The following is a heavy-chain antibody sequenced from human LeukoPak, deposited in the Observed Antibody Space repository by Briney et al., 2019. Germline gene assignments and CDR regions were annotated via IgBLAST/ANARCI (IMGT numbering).Heavy chain of an antibody. V-gene: IGHV4-4*07. CDR2: IYTSGST. CDR1: GGSISSYY. Sequence: PSETLSLTCTVSGGSISSYYWSWIRQPAGKGLEWIGRIYTSGSTNYNPSLKSRVTMSVDTSKNQFSLKLSSVTAADTAVYYCAGLWFGEFSYYMDVWGKGTTVTISS. CDR3: AGLWFGEFSYYMDV. D-gene: IGHD3-10*01. J-gene: IGHJ6*03.